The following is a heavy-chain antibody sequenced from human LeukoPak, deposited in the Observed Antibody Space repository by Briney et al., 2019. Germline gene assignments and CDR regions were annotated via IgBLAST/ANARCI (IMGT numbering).Heavy chain of an antibody. CDR2: IIPIFGTA. Sequence: ASVKVSCKASGGTFSSYAISWVRQAPGQGLEWMGGIIPIFGTANYAQKFQGRVTITTDESTSTAYMELSSLRSEDTAVYYCAILSTRTGTAQCWGQGTLVTVSS. CDR1: GGTFSSYA. V-gene: IGHV1-69*05. D-gene: IGHD1-7*01. CDR3: AILSTRTGTAQC. J-gene: IGHJ4*02.